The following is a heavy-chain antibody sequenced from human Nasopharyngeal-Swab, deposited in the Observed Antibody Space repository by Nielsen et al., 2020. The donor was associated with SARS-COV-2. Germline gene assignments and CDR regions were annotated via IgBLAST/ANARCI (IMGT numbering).Heavy chain of an antibody. CDR3: ARDWGGTLWY. CDR2: IWYEGSNK. D-gene: IGHD2-21*01. V-gene: IGHV3-33*01. J-gene: IGHJ4*02. Sequence: GGSLRLSCAASGFTFSSYGMHWVRQAPGKGLEGVAVIWYEGSNKYYADSVKGRFTISRDNSKNTLYLQMNSLRAEDTAVYYCARDWGGTLWYWGQGTLVAVSS. CDR1: GFTFSSYG.